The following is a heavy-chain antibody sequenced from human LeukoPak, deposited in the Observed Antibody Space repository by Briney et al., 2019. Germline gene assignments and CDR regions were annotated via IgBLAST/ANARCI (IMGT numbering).Heavy chain of an antibody. V-gene: IGHV3-23*01. CDR2: IGGAGGDI. J-gene: IGHJ4*02. D-gene: IGHD4-23*01. CDR1: GFIFSTYG. Sequence: GGSLRLSCAASGFIFSTYGMHWVRQAPGTGLEWVSVIGGAGGDIQYADSVKGRFSISRDNSKNTLYLQMNSLRAEDTAMYYCAKYAPPTTVVTRFFDYWGQGTLVTVSS. CDR3: AKYAPPTTVVTRFFDY.